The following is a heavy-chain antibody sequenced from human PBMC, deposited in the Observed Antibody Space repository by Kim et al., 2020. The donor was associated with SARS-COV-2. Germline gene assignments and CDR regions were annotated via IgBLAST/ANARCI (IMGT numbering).Heavy chain of an antibody. Sequence: ASVKVSCKASGYAFTTYYVHWVRQAPDQGLEWMGVIIPSDESTSYAPKFQGRVTMTRDTSRSTVYLELSSLRSDDTAVYYCARGAVQHYLDYWGPGSLVT. CDR3: ARGAVQHYLDY. J-gene: IGHJ4*02. D-gene: IGHD1-1*01. CDR1: GYAFTTYY. CDR2: IIPSDEST. V-gene: IGHV1-46*01.